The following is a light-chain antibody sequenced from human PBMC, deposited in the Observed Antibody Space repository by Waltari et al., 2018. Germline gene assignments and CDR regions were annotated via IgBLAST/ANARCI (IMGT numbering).Light chain of an antibody. J-gene: IGKJ3*01. CDR1: QAICNN. V-gene: IGKV1-27*01. Sequence: DIQMTQSPSSLSASVGDRVPITYRASQAICNNLAWYQQKPGKVPKLLIYGSSILQSGVPSRFSGSGSGTDFTLTISSLQPEDVATYYCQKYNSAPLTFGPGTKVDIK. CDR2: GSS. CDR3: QKYNSAPLT.